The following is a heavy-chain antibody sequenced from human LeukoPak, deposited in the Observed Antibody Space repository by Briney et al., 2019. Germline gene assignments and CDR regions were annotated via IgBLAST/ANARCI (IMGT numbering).Heavy chain of an antibody. CDR3: ARTMIVVGWYFDL. CDR2: ISSSGSTI. J-gene: IGHJ2*01. D-gene: IGHD3-22*01. CDR1: GFTFSSYG. V-gene: IGHV3-48*04. Sequence: GGTLRLSCAASGFTFSSYGMNWVRQAPGKGLEWVSYISSSGSTIYYADSVKGRFTISRDNAKNSLYLQMNSLRAEDTAVYYCARTMIVVGWYFDLWGRGTLVTVSS.